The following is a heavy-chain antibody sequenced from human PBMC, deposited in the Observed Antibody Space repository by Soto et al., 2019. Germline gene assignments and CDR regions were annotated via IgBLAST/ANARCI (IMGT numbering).Heavy chain of an antibody. Sequence: ASVKVSCKASGYTFTSYAMHWVRQAPGQRLEWMGWINAGNGNTKYSQKFQGRVTITRDTSASTAYMELSSLRSEDTAVYYCARWPLAYWGGACYSGSMDVWGQGTTVTVS. CDR3: ARWPLAYWGGACYSGSMDV. D-gene: IGHD2-21*02. CDR1: GYTFTSYA. CDR2: INAGNGNT. J-gene: IGHJ6*02. V-gene: IGHV1-3*01.